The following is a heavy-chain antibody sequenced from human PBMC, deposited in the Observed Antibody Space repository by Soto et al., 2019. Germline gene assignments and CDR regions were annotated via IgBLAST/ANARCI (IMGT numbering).Heavy chain of an antibody. CDR2: INPDSGAT. J-gene: IGHJ4*02. Sequence: HEHLVQSGAEVKRPGASLKVSCKASGYSFTGYYIHWVRQAPGQGLEWMGWINPDSGATNYAQNFQGRVTLTSDTSISTASMALTSLTSADTAVYYCARGDYGTGGYPFPYFDYWGQGTLVIVSS. V-gene: IGHV1-2*02. CDR1: GYSFTGYY. CDR3: ARGDYGTGGYPFPYFDY. D-gene: IGHD2-8*02.